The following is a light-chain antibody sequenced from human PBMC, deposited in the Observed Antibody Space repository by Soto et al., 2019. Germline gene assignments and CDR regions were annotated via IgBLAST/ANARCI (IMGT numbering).Light chain of an antibody. CDR2: RNN. CDR3: AAWDDSLSGFYV. J-gene: IGLJ1*01. Sequence: VLTQPPSSSGTPGQRVTISFSGSNSNIGSNYVHWYQHLPGTAPKLLIYRNNQRPSGVPDRFFGSKSGTSASLAISGLRSEDEADYYCAAWDDSLSGFYVFGTGTKVTVL. V-gene: IGLV1-47*01. CDR1: NSNIGSNY.